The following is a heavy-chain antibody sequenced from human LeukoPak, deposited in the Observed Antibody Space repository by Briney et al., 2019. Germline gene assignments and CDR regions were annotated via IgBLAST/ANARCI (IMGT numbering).Heavy chain of an antibody. J-gene: IGHJ4*02. CDR1: GFTFSSYS. Sequence: GGSLRLSCAASGFTFSSYSMNWVRQAPGKGLEWVSSISSSSSYIYYADSVKGRFTISRDNAKNSLYLQMNSLRAEDTAVYYCARWGSSSALFDHWGRGTLVTVSS. CDR3: ARWGSSSALFDH. D-gene: IGHD6-6*01. V-gene: IGHV3-21*01. CDR2: ISSSSSYI.